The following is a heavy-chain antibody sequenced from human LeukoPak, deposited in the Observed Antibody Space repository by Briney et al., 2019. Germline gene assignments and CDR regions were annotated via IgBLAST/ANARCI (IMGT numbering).Heavy chain of an antibody. CDR3: ARARTRNFFDL. CDR1: GFTFSSYW. J-gene: IGHJ4*02. V-gene: IGHV3-7*03. D-gene: IGHD5-24*01. CDR2: IKQDGSEK. Sequence: GGSLRLSCAASGFTFSSYWMSWVRQAPGKGLEWVANIKQDGSEKYYVDSVKGRFTISRGNAKNSLYLQMNSLRSDDTAMYYCARARTRNFFDLWGQGTLVTVSS.